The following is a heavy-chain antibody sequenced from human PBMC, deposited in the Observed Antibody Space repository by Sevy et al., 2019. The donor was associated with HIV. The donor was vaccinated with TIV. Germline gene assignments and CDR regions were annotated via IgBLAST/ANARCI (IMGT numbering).Heavy chain of an antibody. J-gene: IGHJ6*03. CDR2: IRSKAYGGTT. CDR1: GFTFGDYA. CDR3: TRDRDKDIVVVPAADQDYYMDV. Sequence: GGSLRLSCTASGFTFGDYAMSWVRQAPGKGLEWVGFIRSKAYGGTTEYAASVKGRFTISRDDSKSIAYLQMNSLKTEETAVYYCTRDRDKDIVVVPAADQDYYMDVWGKGTTVTVSS. V-gene: IGHV3-49*04. D-gene: IGHD2-2*01.